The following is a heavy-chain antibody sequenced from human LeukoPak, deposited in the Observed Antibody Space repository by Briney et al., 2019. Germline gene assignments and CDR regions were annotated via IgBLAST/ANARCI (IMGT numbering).Heavy chain of an antibody. V-gene: IGHV3-7*05. J-gene: IGHJ5*02. D-gene: IGHD6-19*01. CDR2: IRADGGVR. Sequence: GGSLRLSCAASGFTFSSSWMSWVRQAPGKGLEWVANIRADGGVRNYVDSVKGRFTISRDNAKNSLYLQMNSLRAEDTAVYCCARAPLYGSGAWGQGTLVTVSS. CDR3: ARAPLYGSGA. CDR1: GFTFSSSW.